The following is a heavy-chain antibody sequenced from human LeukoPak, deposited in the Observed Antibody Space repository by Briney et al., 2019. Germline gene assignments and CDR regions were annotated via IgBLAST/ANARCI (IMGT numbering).Heavy chain of an antibody. CDR3: ARADGSSGWYRDNWFDP. V-gene: IGHV1-2*02. Sequence: GASVKVSCKASGYSFTGYYMHWARQAPGQGLEWMGWIYPKTGGTTCAQNFQGRVTMTRDTSITTAYLELSRLRPDDTAVYYCARADGSSGWYRDNWFDPWGQGTLVTVSS. D-gene: IGHD6-19*01. J-gene: IGHJ5*02. CDR1: GYSFTGYY. CDR2: IYPKTGGT.